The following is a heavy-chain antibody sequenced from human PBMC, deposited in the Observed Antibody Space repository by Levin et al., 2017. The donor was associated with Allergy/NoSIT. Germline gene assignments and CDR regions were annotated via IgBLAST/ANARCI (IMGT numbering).Heavy chain of an antibody. CDR1: GFTFRNYG. CDR2: ISYDGKKQ. D-gene: IGHD6-13*01. V-gene: IGHV3-30*18. J-gene: IGHJ4*02. Sequence: GESLKISCAASGFTFRNYGMQWVRQAPGKGPEWVGVISYDGKKQYYADSVKGRFTISRDNSKNTLYLEMNSLRADDTAVYYCAKEVSTYRSSWYWYNWGQGTLVTVSS. CDR3: AKEVSTYRSSWYWYN.